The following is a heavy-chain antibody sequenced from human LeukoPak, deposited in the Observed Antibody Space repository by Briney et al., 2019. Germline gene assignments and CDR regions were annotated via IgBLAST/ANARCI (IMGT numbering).Heavy chain of an antibody. Sequence: ASVKVSCKASGYTFTSYSMRWVRQAPGQGLEWMGIINPSGGSTYYAQKFQGRVTMTRDTSTSTVYMELSSLRSEDTAVYYCARQSEYSSSPGTSDYWGQGTLVTVSS. CDR1: GYTFTSYS. CDR3: ARQSEYSSSPGTSDY. CDR2: INPSGGST. V-gene: IGHV1-46*01. D-gene: IGHD6-6*01. J-gene: IGHJ4*02.